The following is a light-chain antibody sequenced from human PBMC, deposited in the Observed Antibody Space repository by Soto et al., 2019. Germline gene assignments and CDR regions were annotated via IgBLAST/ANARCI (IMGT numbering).Light chain of an antibody. CDR1: QSVSRY. CDR3: QQYNKWPQT. Sequence: EIVLTQSPATLSLSPGERATLHYRASQSVSRYLAWYQQRPGQAPRLLIYGASTRATGVPARFSGSGSGTDFTLTISSLQSEDLAVYHCQQYNKWPQTFGQGTKVDI. J-gene: IGKJ1*01. CDR2: GAS. V-gene: IGKV3-15*01.